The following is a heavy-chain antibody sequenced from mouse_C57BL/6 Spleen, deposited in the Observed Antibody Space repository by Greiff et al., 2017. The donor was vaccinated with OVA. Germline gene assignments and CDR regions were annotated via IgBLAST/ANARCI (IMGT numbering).Heavy chain of an antibody. D-gene: IGHD2-3*01. Sequence: VQLQQPGTELVKPGASVKLSCKASGYTFTSYWMHWVKQRPGQGLEWIGNINPSNGGTNYNEKFKSKATLTVDKSSSTAYMQLSSLTSEDAAVYYGASQKNRWLPLDDWGQGTTLTVSS. J-gene: IGHJ2*01. CDR1: GYTFTSYW. CDR3: ASQKNRWLPLDD. CDR2: INPSNGGT. V-gene: IGHV1-53*01.